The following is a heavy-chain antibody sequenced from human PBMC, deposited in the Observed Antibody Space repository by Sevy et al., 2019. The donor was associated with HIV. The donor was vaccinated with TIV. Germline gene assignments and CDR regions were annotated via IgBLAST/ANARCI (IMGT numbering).Heavy chain of an antibody. CDR2: ISSSSSYI. CDR3: ASGPSGGSTAFDY. J-gene: IGHJ4*02. Sequence: GGSLRLSCAASGFTFSSYSMNWVRQAPEKGLEWVSSISSSSSYIYYADSVKGRFTISRDNAKNSLYLQMNSLRAEDTAVYYCASGPSGGSTAFDYWGQGTLVTVSS. V-gene: IGHV3-21*01. D-gene: IGHD2-15*01. CDR1: GFTFSSYS.